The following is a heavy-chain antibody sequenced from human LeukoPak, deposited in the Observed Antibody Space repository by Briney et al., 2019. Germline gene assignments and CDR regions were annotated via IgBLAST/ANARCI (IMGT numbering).Heavy chain of an antibody. D-gene: IGHD2-21*02. Sequence: SETLSLTCTVSGYSISSGYYWGWIRQPPGKGLEWIGSIYHSGSTYYNPSLRSRVIVSVDTSKNHFSLKMSSVTAADTAVYHCARDLASCAGDCYSDGFDYWGQGALVTVSS. CDR3: ARDLASCAGDCYSDGFDY. CDR1: GYSISSGYY. CDR2: IYHSGST. V-gene: IGHV4-38-2*02. J-gene: IGHJ4*02.